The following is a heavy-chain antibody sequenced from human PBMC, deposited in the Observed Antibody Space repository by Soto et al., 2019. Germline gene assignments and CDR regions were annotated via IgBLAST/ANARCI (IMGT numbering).Heavy chain of an antibody. J-gene: IGHJ6*03. D-gene: IGHD6-19*01. CDR2: INADNVNT. Sequence: QVQLVQSGAEVKKPGASVNVSCKTSGYTFTSYAINWVRQAPGQRLEWMGWINADNVNTKYSQKFQGRVTITRDTSASTAYMELSSLRSEDTAIYYCARDVFSSAWPYYMDVWGKGTTVTVSS. CDR1: GYTFTSYA. V-gene: IGHV1-3*01. CDR3: ARDVFSSAWPYYMDV.